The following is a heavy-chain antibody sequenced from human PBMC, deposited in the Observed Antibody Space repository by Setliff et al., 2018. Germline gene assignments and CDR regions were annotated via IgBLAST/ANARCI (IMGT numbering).Heavy chain of an antibody. J-gene: IGHJ4*02. D-gene: IGHD6-25*01. CDR2: INPGGLTS. V-gene: IGHV1-46*01. CDR1: GYSFTSHY. Sequence: ASVKVSCKTSGYSFTSHYMHWVRQAPGRGLGWMGIINPGGLTSSSTQKFEGRVTMTRDTSTSTVYMELNSLTSDDTAVYYCARAGLAAAGRKGVFDHWGQGALVTVSS. CDR3: ARAGLAAAGRKGVFDH.